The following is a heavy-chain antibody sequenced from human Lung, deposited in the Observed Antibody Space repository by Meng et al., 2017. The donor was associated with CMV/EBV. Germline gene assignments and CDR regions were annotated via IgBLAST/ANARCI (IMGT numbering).Heavy chain of an antibody. CDR1: GYTFTSYA. CDR3: ARYRNYVHHFDY. V-gene: IGHV1-3*01. CDR2: IDAANGNT. J-gene: IGHJ4*02. D-gene: IGHD4-11*01. Sequence: QGKLVQLCAEVKKPGASVKVSCKAPGYTFTSYAMHWVRQAPGQRLEWMGRIDAANGNTKYPQKFQGRVTITRDTSASTGFMELSSLISEDTAVYYCARYRNYVHHFDYWGQGTLVTVSS.